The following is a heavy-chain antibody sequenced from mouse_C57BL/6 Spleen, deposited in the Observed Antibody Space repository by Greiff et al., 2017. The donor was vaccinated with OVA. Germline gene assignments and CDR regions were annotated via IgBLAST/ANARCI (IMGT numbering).Heavy chain of an antibody. V-gene: IGHV1-39*01. CDR2: INPNYGTT. D-gene: IGHD2-14*01. CDR1: GYSFTDYN. CDR3: AREEIGDSYYAMDY. Sequence: VQLKESGPELVKPGASVKISCKASGYSFTDYNMNWVKQSNGKSLEWIGVINPNYGTTSYNQKFKGKATLTVDQSSSTAYMQLNSLTSEDSAVYYCAREEIGDSYYAMDYWGQGTSVTVSS. J-gene: IGHJ4*01.